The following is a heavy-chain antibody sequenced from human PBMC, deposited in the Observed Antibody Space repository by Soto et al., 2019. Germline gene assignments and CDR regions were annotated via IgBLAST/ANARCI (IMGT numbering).Heavy chain of an antibody. V-gene: IGHV2-5*02. CDR2: IYWDDDK. CDR3: ALARYHNFDY. Sequence: SGPTLVNPTQSLTLTCSFSGFSLTTTEVAVGWIRQPPGKALEWLALIYWDDDKRYSPSLKSSLTITKDTAKNQVVLTMTNMDPVDTATYYCALARYHNFDYWGQGTLVTVSS. D-gene: IGHD2-2*01. J-gene: IGHJ4*02. CDR1: GFSLTTTEVA.